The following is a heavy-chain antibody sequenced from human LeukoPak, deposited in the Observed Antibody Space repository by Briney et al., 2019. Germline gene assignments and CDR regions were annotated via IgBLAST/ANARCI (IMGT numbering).Heavy chain of an antibody. CDR2: IYRSGST. V-gene: IGHV4-61*02. D-gene: IGHD6-13*01. CDR1: GDSINSTYYY. J-gene: IGHJ3*02. Sequence: SQTLSLTCTVSGDSINSTYYYWSWIRQPAEKGLEWIGRIYRSGSTNYNPSFKSRVTISVDTSKNQVSLKLSSVSAADTAVYYCARRRTPGIAAADGKRLDAFDIWGQGTMVTVSS. CDR3: ARRRTPGIAAADGKRLDAFDI.